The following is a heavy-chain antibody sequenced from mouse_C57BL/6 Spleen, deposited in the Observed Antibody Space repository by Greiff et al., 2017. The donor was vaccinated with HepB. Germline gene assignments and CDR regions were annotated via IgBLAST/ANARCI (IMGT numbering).Heavy chain of an antibody. V-gene: IGHV2-4*01. CDR1: GFSLTSYG. CDR2: IWSGGST. J-gene: IGHJ1*03. D-gene: IGHD2-3*01. CDR3: AKRDGYSPFDV. Sequence: QVQLKESGPGLVQPSQSLSITCTVSGFSLTSYGVHWVRQPPGKGLEWLGVIWSGGSTDYNAAFISRLSISKDNSKSQVFFKMKSLQADDTAIYYCAKRDGYSPFDVWGTGTTVTVSS.